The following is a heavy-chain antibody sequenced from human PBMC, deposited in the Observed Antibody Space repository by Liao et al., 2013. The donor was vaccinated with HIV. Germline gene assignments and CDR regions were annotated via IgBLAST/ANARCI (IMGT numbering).Heavy chain of an antibody. CDR1: GGSISSSY. V-gene: IGHV4-4*07. J-gene: IGHJ3*02. CDR2: IYTSGST. D-gene: IGHD4-17*01. CDR3: AREGFYGDYGFDI. Sequence: QLQLQESGPGLVKASETLSLTCTVSGGSISSSYWSWIRQPAGKGLEWIGRIYTSGSTNYNPSLKSRLTISVDTSKNQFSLKLTTVTAADTAVYYCAREGFYGDYGFDIWGQGTRVTVSS.